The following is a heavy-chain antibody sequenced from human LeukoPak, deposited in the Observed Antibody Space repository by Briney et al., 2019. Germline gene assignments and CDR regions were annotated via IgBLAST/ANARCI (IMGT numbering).Heavy chain of an antibody. V-gene: IGHV4-30-2*01. Sequence: PSETLSLTCTVSGGSISSGGYYWSWIRQLPGKGLEWIGYIYHSGSTHYNPSLKSRVTMSVDTSKNQFSLKLSSVTAADTAVYYCARLYSSSSEVPDTDYYYYYMDVWGKGTTVTVSS. CDR1: GGSISSGGYY. CDR2: IYHSGST. J-gene: IGHJ6*03. CDR3: ARLYSSSSEVPDTDYYYYYMDV. D-gene: IGHD6-6*01.